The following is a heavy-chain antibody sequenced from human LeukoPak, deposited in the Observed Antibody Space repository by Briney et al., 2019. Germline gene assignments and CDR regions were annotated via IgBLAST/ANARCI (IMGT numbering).Heavy chain of an antibody. CDR1: GFTFGTYG. D-gene: IGHD2-21*02. CDR2: IRYDESNK. J-gene: IGHJ3*02. CDR3: ARVTHSLHIVVVTAIHGHHDAFDI. V-gene: IGHV3-30*02. Sequence: GGSLRLSCAASGFTFGTYGMHWVRQAPGKGLEWVAFIRYDESNKYYADSVKGRFTISRDNSKNTLYLQMNSLRAEDTAVYYCARVTHSLHIVVVTAIHGHHDAFDIWGQGTMVTVSS.